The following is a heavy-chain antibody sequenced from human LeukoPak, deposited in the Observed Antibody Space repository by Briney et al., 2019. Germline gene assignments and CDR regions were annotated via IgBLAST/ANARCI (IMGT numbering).Heavy chain of an antibody. CDR1: GFTFSDYY. CDR2: TSSSGSTI. Sequence: GRSLRLSCAASGFTFSDYYMSWIRQAPGKGLEWVSYTSSSGSTIYYADSVKGRFTISRDNAKNSLYLQMNSLRAEDTAVYYCARSGQYYYYYMDVWGKGTTVTVSS. D-gene: IGHD3-3*01. J-gene: IGHJ6*03. CDR3: ARSGQYYYYYMDV. V-gene: IGHV3-11*01.